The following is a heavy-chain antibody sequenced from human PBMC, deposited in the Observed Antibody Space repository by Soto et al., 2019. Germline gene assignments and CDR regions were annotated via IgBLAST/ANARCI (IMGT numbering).Heavy chain of an antibody. CDR3: ARGQRFSDWFDP. CDR2: IYSSGST. CDR1: GGAIGSHY. J-gene: IGHJ5*02. D-gene: IGHD3-3*01. V-gene: IGHV4-4*07. Sequence: LSLTCTISGGAIGSHYWTWIRQPAGKGLEWIGRIYSSGSTQYTPSLQSRVTMSLDTSKNQFSLRLESVTAADTAVYYCARGQRFSDWFDPWGQGTLVTVSS.